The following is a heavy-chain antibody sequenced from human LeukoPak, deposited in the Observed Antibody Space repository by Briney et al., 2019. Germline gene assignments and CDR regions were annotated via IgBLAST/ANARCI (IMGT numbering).Heavy chain of an antibody. CDR3: ARGIAAAGPYYYYYYMDV. D-gene: IGHD6-13*01. CDR1: GGSISSYY. Sequence: SETLSLTCTVSGGSISSYYWSWIRQPPGKELEWIGCIYYRGSTNYNPSLKSRVTISVDTSKNQFSLKLSSVTAADTAVYYCARGIAAAGPYYYYYYMDVWGKGTTVTVSS. J-gene: IGHJ6*03. V-gene: IGHV4-59*01. CDR2: IYYRGST.